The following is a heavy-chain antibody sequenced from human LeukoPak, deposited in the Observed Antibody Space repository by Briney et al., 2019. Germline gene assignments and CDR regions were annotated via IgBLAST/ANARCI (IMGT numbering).Heavy chain of an antibody. D-gene: IGHD3-3*01. CDR1: GFTFSSYA. CDR3: AKRVGDCWGGYKNPAQRPDY. V-gene: IGHV3-23*01. J-gene: IGHJ4*02. CDR2: ISGSGGST. Sequence: GGSLRLSCAASGFTFSSYAMSWVRQAPGKGLEWVSAISGSGGSTYYADSVKGRFTISRDNSKNTLYLQMNSLRAEDTAVYYCAKRVGDCWGGYKNPAQRPDYWGQGTVVTVSS.